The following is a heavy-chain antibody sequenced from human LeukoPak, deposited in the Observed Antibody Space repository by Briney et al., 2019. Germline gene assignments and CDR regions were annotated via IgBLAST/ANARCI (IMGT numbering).Heavy chain of an antibody. CDR2: INPSAGST. Sequence: ASVKVSCKASGYTFTTYFLHWVRQAPGQGLEWMGMINPSAGSTNYAQGFQGRVTMTRDTSTSTVYMELTSLTSEDTAVYYCAREAPGGYFDYWGQRTLVTVSS. D-gene: IGHD3-16*01. V-gene: IGHV1-46*01. CDR1: GYTFTTYF. J-gene: IGHJ4*02. CDR3: AREAPGGYFDY.